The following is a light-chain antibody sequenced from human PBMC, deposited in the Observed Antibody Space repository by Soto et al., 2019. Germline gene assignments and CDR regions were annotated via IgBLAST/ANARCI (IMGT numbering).Light chain of an antibody. V-gene: IGLV1-51*01. CDR3: GTWDSSLNEGV. CDR1: SSNIGNNL. Sequence: QSVLTQPPSVSAAPGQTVTISCSGTSSNIGNNLVSWYQHLPGTAPKLLIFDTHKRPSGVPDRFSASKSGASATLDITGLQTGDEADYYCGTWDSSLNEGVFGGGTKVTVL. J-gene: IGLJ2*01. CDR2: DTH.